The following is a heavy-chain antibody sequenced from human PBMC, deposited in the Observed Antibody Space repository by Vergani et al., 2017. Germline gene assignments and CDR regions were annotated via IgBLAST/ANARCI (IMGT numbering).Heavy chain of an antibody. CDR3: AKQYFVSGNYLFDY. Sequence: EVQSLESGGGLVQPGGSLRLTCAASECTFSNYAMNWVRQAPGKGLEWVSGISGSGVSAYYTDSVKGRFTISRDNSKNMLFLQMNNLRTEDTAIYYCAKQYFVSGNYLFDYWGQGTLVTVSS. J-gene: IGHJ4*02. D-gene: IGHD3-10*01. CDR2: ISGSGVSA. V-gene: IGHV3-23*01. CDR1: ECTFSNYA.